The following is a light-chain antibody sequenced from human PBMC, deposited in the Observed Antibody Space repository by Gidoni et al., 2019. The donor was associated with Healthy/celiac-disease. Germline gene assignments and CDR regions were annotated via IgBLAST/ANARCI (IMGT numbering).Light chain of an antibody. CDR2: DAS. V-gene: IGKV3-11*01. Sequence: EIVFTQSPATLSLSPGERATLSCRASQSVSSYLAWYQQKPGQAPRLLIYDASNRATGIPARFSGSGSGTDFTLTISSLEPEDFAVYYCQQRSNWSFTFGGGTKVEIK. J-gene: IGKJ4*01. CDR3: QQRSNWSFT. CDR1: QSVSSY.